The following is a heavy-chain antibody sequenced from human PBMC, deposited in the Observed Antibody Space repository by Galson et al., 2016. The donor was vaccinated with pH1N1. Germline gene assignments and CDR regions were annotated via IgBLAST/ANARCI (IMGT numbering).Heavy chain of an antibody. V-gene: IGHV5-51*03. Sequence: QSGAEVKKPGESLKISCQASGSTFTTYWIGWVRQMPGKGLEWMGIIYPGDSETKYSPSFEGQVTFSVDKSKNTAYLHWSSLKASDTAIYYCARRSTELGLDYWGQGVLVTVSS. D-gene: IGHD2/OR15-2a*01. CDR1: GSTFTTYW. CDR3: ARRSTELGLDY. J-gene: IGHJ4*02. CDR2: IYPGDSET.